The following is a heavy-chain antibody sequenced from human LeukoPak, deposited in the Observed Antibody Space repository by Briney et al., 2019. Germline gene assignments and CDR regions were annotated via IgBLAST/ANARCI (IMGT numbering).Heavy chain of an antibody. J-gene: IGHJ4*02. CDR3: AINDYGEFDY. CDR2: ISSSGSTI. Sequence: PGGSLRLSCAASGFTFSSYWMSWVRQAPGKGLEWVSYISSSGSTIYYADSVKGRFTISRDNAKNSLYLQMNSLRAEDTAVYYCAINDYGEFDYWGQGTLVTVSS. D-gene: IGHD4-17*01. V-gene: IGHV3-48*04. CDR1: GFTFSSYW.